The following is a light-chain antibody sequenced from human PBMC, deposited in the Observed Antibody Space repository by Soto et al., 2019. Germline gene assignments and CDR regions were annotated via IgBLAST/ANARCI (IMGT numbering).Light chain of an antibody. CDR2: KAS. CDR3: QQYNSWT. V-gene: IGKV1-5*03. CDR1: QSISSW. Sequence: DIQMTQSPSTLSASVGDRVTITCRARQSISSWLAWYQQKPGKAPKLLIYKASSLESGVPSRFSGSGSGTEFTLTISSLQPDDFATYYCQQYNSWTCGQGTNEEIK. J-gene: IGKJ1*01.